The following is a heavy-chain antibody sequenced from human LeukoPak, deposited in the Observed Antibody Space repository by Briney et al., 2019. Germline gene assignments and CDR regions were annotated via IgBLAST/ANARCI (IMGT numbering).Heavy chain of an antibody. Sequence: GGSLRLSCAVSGITLSNYGMSWVRQAPGKGLEWVAGISGSGGSTNYADSVKGRFTISRDNSKNTLYLQMSSLRAEDTAVYYCARDSGSGYYDSSGSFFDYWGQGTLVTVSS. D-gene: IGHD3-22*01. CDR2: ISGSGGST. V-gene: IGHV3-23*01. CDR3: ARDSGSGYYDSSGSFFDY. CDR1: GITLSNYG. J-gene: IGHJ4*02.